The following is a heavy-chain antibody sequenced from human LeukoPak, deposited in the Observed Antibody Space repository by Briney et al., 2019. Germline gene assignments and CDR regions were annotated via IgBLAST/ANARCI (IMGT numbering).Heavy chain of an antibody. CDR3: ARDGRNGYEDDY. V-gene: IGHV3-30*03. Sequence: GGSLRLSCAASGFTFSTYGMHWVRQAPGKGLEWVAVISFDGKVSYYADSVKGRFTISRDNSKNTLDLQMNSLRPEDTAVYYCARDGRNGYEDDYWGQGTLVTVSS. CDR1: GFTFSTYG. D-gene: IGHD5-12*01. CDR2: ISFDGKVS. J-gene: IGHJ4*02.